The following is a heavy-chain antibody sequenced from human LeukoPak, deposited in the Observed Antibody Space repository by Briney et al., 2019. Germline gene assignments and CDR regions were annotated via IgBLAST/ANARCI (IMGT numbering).Heavy chain of an antibody. D-gene: IGHD3-3*01. CDR1: GFTFGDYS. J-gene: IGHJ6*04. Sequence: GGSLRLSCTASGFTFGDYSLSWVRQAPEKGLEWVGFIRRKGYGGTTEYAPSVEGRLIISRDDSKSTAYLQMNSLKTEDTAVYYCTRDHDFWSGPFDVWGKGTTVTVSS. V-gene: IGHV3-49*04. CDR3: TRDHDFWSGPFDV. CDR2: IRRKGYGGTT.